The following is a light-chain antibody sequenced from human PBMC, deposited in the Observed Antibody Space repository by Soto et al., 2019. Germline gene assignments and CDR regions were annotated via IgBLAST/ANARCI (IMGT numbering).Light chain of an antibody. CDR3: QQYNMWPPGT. J-gene: IGKJ1*01. CDR2: GAS. Sequence: EIVMTQSPATLSVSPGERATLSCRASQSVSSALAWYQQKPGQAPSLLIYGASTRATGIPARFSGSGSGTECTLTISSLQSEDFAVYYCQQYNMWPPGTFGQGTKVEIK. V-gene: IGKV3-15*01. CDR1: QSVSSA.